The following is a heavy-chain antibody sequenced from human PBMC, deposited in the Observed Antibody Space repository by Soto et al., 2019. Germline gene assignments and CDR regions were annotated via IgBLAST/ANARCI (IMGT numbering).Heavy chain of an antibody. Sequence: GGSLRLSCAVSGLTFSSKWMHWVRQAPGKGLEWVSGINWNGGSTGYADSVKGRFTISRDNAKNSLYLQMNSLRAEDTALYHCARAGYSYGDYYYYMDVWGKGTTVTVSS. J-gene: IGHJ6*03. CDR1: GLTFSSKW. CDR2: INWNGGST. V-gene: IGHV3-20*01. CDR3: ARAGYSYGDYYYYMDV. D-gene: IGHD5-18*01.